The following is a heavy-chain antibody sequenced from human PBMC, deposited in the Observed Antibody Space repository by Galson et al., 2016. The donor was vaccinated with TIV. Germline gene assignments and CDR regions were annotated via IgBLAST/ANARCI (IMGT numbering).Heavy chain of an antibody. CDR1: GFTFSSFA. J-gene: IGHJ4*02. V-gene: IGHV3-23*01. CDR2: ISAGGGRT. CDR3: ARVVASYNFDY. Sequence: SLRLSCAASGFTFSSFAVSWVRQAPGKGLEWVSGISAGGGRTNCADSVKGRFTISRDKSKNTLYLQMNSLRPEDTAVYSCARVVASYNFDYWGQGTLVTVSS. D-gene: IGHD2-15*01.